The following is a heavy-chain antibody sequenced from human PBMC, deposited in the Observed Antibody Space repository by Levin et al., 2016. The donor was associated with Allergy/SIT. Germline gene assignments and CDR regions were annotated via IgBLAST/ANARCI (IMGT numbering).Heavy chain of an antibody. V-gene: IGHV5-51*01. CDR3: AMHRGGRHLSNSGDGAYFDR. Sequence: GESLKISCSTSGYRFNTYWIGWVRQMPGKGLEWMGMMFPNDSDTRYSPSFQGQVTISADKSIRTVYLQWSGLKTSDTATYFCAMHRGGRHLSNSGDGAYFDRWGRGTLVTVSP. D-gene: IGHD1-26*01. CDR2: MFPNDSDT. CDR1: GYRFNTYW. J-gene: IGHJ4*02.